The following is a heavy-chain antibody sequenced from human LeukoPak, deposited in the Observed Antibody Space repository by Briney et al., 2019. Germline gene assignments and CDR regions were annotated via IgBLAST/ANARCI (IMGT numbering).Heavy chain of an antibody. Sequence: ASQTLSLTCTVSGDSISSGDYYWSWIRQPAGKGLEWIGRINTSGSTNYHPSLKSRVTISVDTSKNQFSLKLSSVTAADTAVYYCARGPYSYDSSGSFDYWGQGTLVTVSS. D-gene: IGHD3-22*01. V-gene: IGHV4-61*02. CDR1: GDSISSGDYY. CDR2: INTSGST. J-gene: IGHJ4*02. CDR3: ARGPYSYDSSGSFDY.